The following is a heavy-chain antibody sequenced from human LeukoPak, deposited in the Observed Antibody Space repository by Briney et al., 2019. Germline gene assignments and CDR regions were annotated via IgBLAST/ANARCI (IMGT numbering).Heavy chain of an antibody. V-gene: IGHV4-59*08. CDR2: IYYSGST. J-gene: IGHJ5*02. D-gene: IGHD4-17*01. Sequence: SETLSLTCTVSGGSISSYYWSWIRQPPGKGLEWIGYIYYSGSTNYNPSLKSRVTISVDTSKNQFSLKLSSVTAADTAVYYCARRPTTVTTNWFDHWGQGTLLTVSS. CDR1: GGSISSYY. CDR3: ARRPTTVTTNWFDH.